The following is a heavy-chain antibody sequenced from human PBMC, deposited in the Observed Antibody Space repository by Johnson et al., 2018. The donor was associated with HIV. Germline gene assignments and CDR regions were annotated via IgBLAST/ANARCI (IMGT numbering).Heavy chain of an antibody. V-gene: IGHV3-30*04. Sequence: QVQLVESVGGVVQPGRSLRLSCAASGFTFSNHALHWVRQAPGKGLEWVASISYDGSYKYYADSVKGRFTISRDDSKNTLYLQMNSLRAEDTAVYYCAREDCSSTRCSDWDSAFDIWGQGTMVTVSS. J-gene: IGHJ3*02. CDR3: AREDCSSTRCSDWDSAFDI. CDR2: ISYDGSYK. D-gene: IGHD2-2*01. CDR1: GFTFSNHA.